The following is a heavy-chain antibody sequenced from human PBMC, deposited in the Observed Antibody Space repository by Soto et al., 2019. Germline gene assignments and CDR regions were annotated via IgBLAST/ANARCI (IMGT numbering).Heavy chain of an antibody. CDR3: ARDSVTRVGPKGEY. D-gene: IGHD1-26*01. CDR2: ISADNGNP. CDR1: GYTFTSYG. J-gene: IGHJ4*02. V-gene: IGHV1-18*01. Sequence: QVQLVQSGAEVKKPGASVKVSCKASGYTFTSYGISWVRQAPGQGLEWMGWISADNGNPNYAQKLQGRVTMTTDTPPSTAYMGLRSLRSDDTAVYYCARDSVTRVGPKGEYWRQGTLVTVSS.